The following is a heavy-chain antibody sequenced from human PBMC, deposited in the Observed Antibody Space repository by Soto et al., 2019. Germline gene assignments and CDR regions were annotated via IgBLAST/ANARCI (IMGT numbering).Heavy chain of an antibody. Sequence: GSLRLSGDASGXTMGGFDLHCVRQPRGKGLELVSSICTAGDTYYAVSLKCRFTLSRDNAKDSLSLQMNSLRAGYMAVYFCAKRQEIGTHFFDPWGQGPHVPISS. CDR2: ICTAGDT. V-gene: IGHV3-13*01. J-gene: IGHJ5*02. CDR1: GXTMGGFD. CDR3: AKRQEIGTHFFDP. D-gene: IGHD6-13*01.